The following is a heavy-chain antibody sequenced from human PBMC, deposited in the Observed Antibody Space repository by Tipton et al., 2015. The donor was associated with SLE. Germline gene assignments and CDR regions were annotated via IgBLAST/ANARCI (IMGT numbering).Heavy chain of an antibody. D-gene: IGHD6-13*01. CDR1: GFKLDDYA. CDR2: ISWNTKNI. J-gene: IGHJ6*03. CDR3: ARGSPYYMDV. V-gene: IGHV3-9*01. Sequence: SLRLSCAASGFKLDDYAMHWVRQTPGKGLEWVSSISWNTKNIGYAGSVTGRFTISRDNAKNSLYLQMNSLRAEDTAVYYCARGSPYYMDVWGKGTTVTVSS.